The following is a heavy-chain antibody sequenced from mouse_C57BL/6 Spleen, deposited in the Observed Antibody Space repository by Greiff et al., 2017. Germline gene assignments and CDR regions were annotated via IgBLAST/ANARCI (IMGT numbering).Heavy chain of an antibody. CDR3: ARETTGYFDY. V-gene: IGHV5-17*01. Sequence: EVMLVESGGGLVKPGGSLKLSCAASGFTFSDYGMHWVRQAPEKGLEWVAYISSGSSTIYYSDTVKGRFTISRDNAKNTLFLQMTSLRSEDTAMYYCARETTGYFDYWGQGTTLTVSS. J-gene: IGHJ2*01. D-gene: IGHD1-1*01. CDR2: ISSGSSTI. CDR1: GFTFSDYG.